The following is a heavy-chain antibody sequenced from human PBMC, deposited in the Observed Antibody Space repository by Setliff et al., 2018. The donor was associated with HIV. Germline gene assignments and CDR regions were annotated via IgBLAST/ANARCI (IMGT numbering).Heavy chain of an antibody. CDR3: ARDLGGEHDYADPAYMDV. CDR1: GYTFPSYG. D-gene: IGHD4-17*01. J-gene: IGHJ6*03. CDR2: ISGFNGKI. Sequence: ASVKVSCKASGYTFPSYGISWVRQAPGQGLEWMGWISGFNGKINYAENFQGRVTLTTDSSASTAHMELWSLTSDDTAVYYCARDLGGEHDYADPAYMDVWGKGTTVTVSS. V-gene: IGHV1-18*01.